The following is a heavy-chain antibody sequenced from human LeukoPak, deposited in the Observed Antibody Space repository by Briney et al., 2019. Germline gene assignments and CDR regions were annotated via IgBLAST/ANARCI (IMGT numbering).Heavy chain of an antibody. CDR3: ARRDKWNYRAFDI. V-gene: IGHV5-51*01. CDR2: IYPGNSDT. J-gene: IGHJ3*02. CDR1: GYSFTSYW. Sequence: GESLKISCKGSGYSFTSYWIGWVRQMPGKGLEWMGIIYPGNSDTRYSPSFQGQVTISADKSISTAYLQWSSLKASDTAMYYCARRDKWNYRAFDIWGQGTMVTVSS. D-gene: IGHD1-7*01.